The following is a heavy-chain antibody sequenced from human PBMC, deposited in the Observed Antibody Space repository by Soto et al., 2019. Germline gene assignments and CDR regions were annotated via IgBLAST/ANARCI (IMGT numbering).Heavy chain of an antibody. CDR3: AKDYSVAVVEGSFDY. Sequence: EVQLVESGGGLVQPGRSLRLSCAASGFTFDDYAMHWVRQAPGKGLEWVSGISWNSGSIGYADSVKGRFTISRDNAKNSLYLQMNSLRAEDTALYYCAKDYSVAVVEGSFDYWGQGTLVTVSS. D-gene: IGHD6-19*01. CDR1: GFTFDDYA. V-gene: IGHV3-9*01. J-gene: IGHJ4*02. CDR2: ISWNSGSI.